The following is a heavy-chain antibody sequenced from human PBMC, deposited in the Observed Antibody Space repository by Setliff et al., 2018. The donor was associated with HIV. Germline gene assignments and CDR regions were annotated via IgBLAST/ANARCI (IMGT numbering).Heavy chain of an antibody. Sequence: SETLSLTCTVSGDPIFIGGYYWSWIRQHPGGGLEWIGYIYHTGKTYYNPFLQSRTIMSLDMSQNQFSLKLSSVTAADTAVYYCAKEGNSVDNWLDPWGPGTLVTVPQ. D-gene: IGHD1-26*01. CDR2: IYHTGKT. V-gene: IGHV4-31*03. CDR3: AKEGNSVDNWLDP. J-gene: IGHJ5*02. CDR1: GDPIFIGGYY.